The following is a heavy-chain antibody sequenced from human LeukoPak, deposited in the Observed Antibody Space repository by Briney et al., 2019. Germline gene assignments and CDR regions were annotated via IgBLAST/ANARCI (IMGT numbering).Heavy chain of an antibody. V-gene: IGHV3-30*04. CDR1: GFTFSSYA. CDR3: VRGYSHGSATFDF. J-gene: IGHJ4*02. Sequence: GRSLRLSCAASGFTFSSYAMHWVRQAPGKGLEWVALISYDGSNENYADSVKGRFTVSRDNSKNTLYLQMSSLRTEDTAVYYCVRGYSHGSATFDFWGQGNLVTVSS. D-gene: IGHD5-18*01. CDR2: ISYDGSNE.